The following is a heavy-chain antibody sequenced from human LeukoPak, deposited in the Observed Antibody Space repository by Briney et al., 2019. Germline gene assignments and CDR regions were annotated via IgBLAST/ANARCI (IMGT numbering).Heavy chain of an antibody. Sequence: ASVKVSCKASGYTFTGYYMHWVRQAPGQGLEWMGWINPNSGGTNYAQKFQDRATMPRDTSMSTAYMELSRLTSDDTAVYYCARSRASVGTSTYSDYWGQGTLVTVSS. J-gene: IGHJ4*02. D-gene: IGHD1-26*01. CDR2: INPNSGGT. V-gene: IGHV1-2*02. CDR3: ARSRASVGTSTYSDY. CDR1: GYTFTGYY.